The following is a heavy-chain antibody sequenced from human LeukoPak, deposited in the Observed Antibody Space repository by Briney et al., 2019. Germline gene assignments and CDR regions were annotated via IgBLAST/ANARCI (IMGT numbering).Heavy chain of an antibody. J-gene: IGHJ5*02. V-gene: IGHV1-18*01. CDR3: ARVAPFGVSWFDP. D-gene: IGHD5/OR15-5a*01. CDR1: GYTFTSYG. CDR2: VSAYNGNT. Sequence: ASVKVSCKASGYTFTSYGISWVRQAPGQGLEWMGWVSAYNGNTNYAQRLQGRVTMTTDTSTSTAYMELRSLRSDDTAVYYCARVAPFGVSWFDPWGQGTLVTVSS.